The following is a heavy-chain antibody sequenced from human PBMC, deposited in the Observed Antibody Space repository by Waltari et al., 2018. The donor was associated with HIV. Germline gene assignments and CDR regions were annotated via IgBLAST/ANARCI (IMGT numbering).Heavy chain of an antibody. CDR2: ISYDGSNK. CDR3: ARDRGSFASFFYGLDV. V-gene: IGHV3-30*01. Sequence: QAQLVESGGGVVQPGRSLRLSCSASGFTFSSYAIHRVRQAPGKGLEWVAVISYDGSNKFYADSVKGRFTISRDISENTLFLQMDSLRAEDTAVYYCARDRGSFASFFYGLDVWGQGTTVTVSS. J-gene: IGHJ6*02. D-gene: IGHD3-10*01. CDR1: GFTFSSYA.